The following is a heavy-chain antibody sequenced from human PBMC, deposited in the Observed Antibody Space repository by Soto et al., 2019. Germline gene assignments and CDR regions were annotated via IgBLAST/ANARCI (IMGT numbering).Heavy chain of an antibody. CDR1: GGSISSYY. Sequence: SETLSLTCTVSGGSISSYYWSWIRQPPGKGLEWIGYIYYSGSTNYNPSLKSRVTISVDTSKNQFSLKLSSVTAADTAVYYCARVGGRGVGADYYYGMDVWGQGTTVTVSS. CDR3: ARVGGRGVGADYYYGMDV. CDR2: IYYSGST. V-gene: IGHV4-59*01. J-gene: IGHJ6*02. D-gene: IGHD1-26*01.